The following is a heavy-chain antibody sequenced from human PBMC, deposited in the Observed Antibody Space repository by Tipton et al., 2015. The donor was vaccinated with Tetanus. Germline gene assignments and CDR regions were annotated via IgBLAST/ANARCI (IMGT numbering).Heavy chain of an antibody. CDR2: IYTSGST. Sequence: TLSLTCTVSGGSISSYYWSWIRQPAGKGLEWIGRIYTSGSTNYNPSLKSRVTISVDTSKNQFSLKLSSVTAADTAVYYCARDEVVITTGWWFDPWGQGTLVTVSS. CDR1: GGSISSYY. J-gene: IGHJ5*02. V-gene: IGHV4-4*07. D-gene: IGHD3-22*01. CDR3: ARDEVVITTGWWFDP.